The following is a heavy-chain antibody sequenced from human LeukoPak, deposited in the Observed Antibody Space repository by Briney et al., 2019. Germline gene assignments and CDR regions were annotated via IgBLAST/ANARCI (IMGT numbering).Heavy chain of an antibody. Sequence: PSETLSLTCTVSSGCITSGSHYWGWIRQPPGKGLEWFCSIFYSGSTYYNLSLKSRVTLSVDTSKTQFSLQLTSVTAADTAVYYCARVPYSTRLYYMDVWGKGTTVTVSS. CDR3: ARVPYSTRLYYMDV. CDR1: SGCITSGSHY. V-gene: IGHV4-39*07. D-gene: IGHD6-13*01. J-gene: IGHJ6*03. CDR2: IFYSGST.